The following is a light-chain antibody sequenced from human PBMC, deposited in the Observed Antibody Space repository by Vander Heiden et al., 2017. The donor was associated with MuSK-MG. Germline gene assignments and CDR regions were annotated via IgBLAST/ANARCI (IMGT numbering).Light chain of an antibody. J-gene: IGKJ1*01. V-gene: IGKV1-39*01. CDR2: AAP. Sequence: DIQMTQSPSSLSASVGDRVTISCRASQNVRSYLNWYQQKPGRAPNLLIYAAPSLQRGVPSSFSGSRSGTVFTLTISSLQPEDFATYYCQQSYTIPWTFGQGTKVDIK. CDR1: QNVRSY. CDR3: QQSYTIPWT.